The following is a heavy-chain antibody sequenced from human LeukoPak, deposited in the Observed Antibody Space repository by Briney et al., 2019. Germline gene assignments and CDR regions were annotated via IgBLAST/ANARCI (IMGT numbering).Heavy chain of an antibody. CDR3: ATPLGNHHSYYGMDV. D-gene: IGHD1-26*01. CDR2: IIPIFGSV. CDR1: GGTLSIYV. Sequence: SVKVSCKASGGTLSIYVISWVRQAPGQGLEWMGGIIPIFGSVDYAQKFQGRVTIKADESTSTVYMELNSLRSEGTAVYYCATPLGNHHSYYGMDVWGKGTTVTVSS. V-gene: IGHV1-69*01. J-gene: IGHJ6*04.